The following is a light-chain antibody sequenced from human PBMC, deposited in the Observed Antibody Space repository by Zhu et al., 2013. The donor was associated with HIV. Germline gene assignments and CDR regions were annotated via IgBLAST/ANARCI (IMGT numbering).Light chain of an antibody. Sequence: EIVLTQSPATLSVSPGDRATLSCRASQSISSDLNWYQQRPGQPPRLLIYAASTRATGIPARFSGSGSGTEFTLTISSLQSEDVASLFCQQFNKWPPLTFGGGPRWRSN. V-gene: IGKV3-15*01. CDR2: AAS. CDR3: QQFNKWPPLT. J-gene: IGKJ4*01. CDR1: QSISSD.